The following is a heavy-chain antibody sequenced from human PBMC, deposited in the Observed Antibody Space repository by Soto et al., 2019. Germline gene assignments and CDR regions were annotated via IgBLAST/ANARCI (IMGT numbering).Heavy chain of an antibody. D-gene: IGHD6-13*01. V-gene: IGHV4-4*09. CDR3: ARSVATPGTNIDF. Sequence: SETLSLTCSVSGGSMNGYYWSWIRQTPGQGLEWLGFIYFSGSTRYNPSLMSRLTISLDKSKRQFSMSLSSVTAADTAVYYCARSVATPGTNIDFWGQGTLVTVSS. CDR1: GGSMNGYY. J-gene: IGHJ4*02. CDR2: IYFSGST.